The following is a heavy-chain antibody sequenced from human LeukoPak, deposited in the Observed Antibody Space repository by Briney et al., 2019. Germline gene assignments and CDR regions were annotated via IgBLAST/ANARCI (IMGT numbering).Heavy chain of an antibody. D-gene: IGHD3-3*01. CDR2: IYSGGST. Sequence: PGGSLRLSCAASGFTVSSNYMSWVRQAPGKGLEWVSVIYSGGSTYYADSVKGRFTISRDNSKNTLYLQMNSLRAEDTAVYYCARGSTFITYYDFWRETSSAFDIWGQGTMATVSS. V-gene: IGHV3-53*01. J-gene: IGHJ3*02. CDR3: ARGSTFITYYDFWRETSSAFDI. CDR1: GFTVSSNY.